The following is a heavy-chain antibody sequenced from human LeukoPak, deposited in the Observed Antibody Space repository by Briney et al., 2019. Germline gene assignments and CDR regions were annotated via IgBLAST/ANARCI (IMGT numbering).Heavy chain of an antibody. CDR3: ARATYSSSWFFDY. J-gene: IGHJ4*02. Sequence: SVKVSCKASGGTFSSYAISWVRQAPGQGLEWRGGIIPIFGTANYAQKFQGRVTITADESTSTAYMELSSLRSEDTAVYYCARATYSSSWFFDYWGQGTLVTVSS. CDR2: IIPIFGTA. D-gene: IGHD6-13*01. V-gene: IGHV1-69*13. CDR1: GGTFSSYA.